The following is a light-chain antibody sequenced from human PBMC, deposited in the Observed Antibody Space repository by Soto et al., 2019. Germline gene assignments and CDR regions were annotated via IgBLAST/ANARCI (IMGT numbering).Light chain of an antibody. V-gene: IGLV2-23*01. CDR2: EGS. CDR1: SSDVGSYNL. J-gene: IGLJ1*01. CDR3: CSYADSSRIYV. Sequence: QSALTQPASVSGSPGQSITISCTGTSSDVGSYNLVSWYQQHPGKAPKLMIYEGSKRPSGISNRFSGSKSGNTASLTISGLQAEDEAEYYSCSYADSSRIYVFGSGTKVTVL.